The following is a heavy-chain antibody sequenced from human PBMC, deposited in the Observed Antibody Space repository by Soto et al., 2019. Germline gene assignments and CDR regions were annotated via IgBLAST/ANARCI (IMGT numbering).Heavy chain of an antibody. J-gene: IGHJ4*02. CDR1: GYTFTSYG. D-gene: IGHD6-13*01. CDR3: ARESSSSCHDY. CDR2: ISAYNGNT. Sequence: QVQLVQSGAEVKKPGASVKVSCKASGYTFTSYGISWVRQAPGQGLEWMGWISAYNGNTNSAQKLQGRVTMTTDTSTSTADMELRSLRSDDTAVYSCARESSSSCHDYWGQGTLVTVSS. V-gene: IGHV1-18*01.